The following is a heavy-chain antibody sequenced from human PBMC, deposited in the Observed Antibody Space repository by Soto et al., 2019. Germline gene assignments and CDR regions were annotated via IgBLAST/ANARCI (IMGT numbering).Heavy chain of an antibody. V-gene: IGHV3-30-3*01. D-gene: IGHD1-26*01. CDR1: GFSFSYSA. Sequence: QVQLVESGGGVVQPGRSLRLSCVASGFSFSYSAMHWVRQAPGKGLEWVAVISYDTSNKAYADSVKGRLTISRDNSKNTLYLQRNSLTAEDTAVYYCARSSGSYDAFDVWGQGTMVTVSS. CDR3: ARSSGSYDAFDV. J-gene: IGHJ3*01. CDR2: ISYDTSNK.